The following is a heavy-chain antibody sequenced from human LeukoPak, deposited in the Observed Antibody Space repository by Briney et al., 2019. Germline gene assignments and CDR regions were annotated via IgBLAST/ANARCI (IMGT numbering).Heavy chain of an antibody. CDR2: IYPGDSDT. CDR3: ARHISGGDVVVVPAAIPYEY. J-gene: IGHJ4*02. CDR1: GYSFTSYW. D-gene: IGHD2-2*02. V-gene: IGHV5-51*01. Sequence: GESLKISCKGSGYSFTSYWIGWVRQMPGKGLEWMGIIYPGDSDTRYSPSFQGHVTISVDKSISTAYLQWGSLKASDTAMYYCARHISGGDVVVVPAAIPYEYWGQGTLVTVSS.